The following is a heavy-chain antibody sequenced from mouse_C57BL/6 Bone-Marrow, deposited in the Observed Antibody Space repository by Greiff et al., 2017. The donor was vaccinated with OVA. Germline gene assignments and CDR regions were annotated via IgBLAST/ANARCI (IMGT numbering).Heavy chain of an antibody. CDR1: GYTFTSYW. J-gene: IGHJ4*01. D-gene: IGHD2-4*01. V-gene: IGHV1-55*01. Sequence: QVQLKQPGAELVKPGASVKMSCKASGYTFTSYWITWVKQRPGQGLEWIGDIYPGSGSTNYNEKFKSKATLTVDTSSSTAYMQLSSLTSEDSAVYYCARFPYDYDEEGYYAMDYWGQGTSVTVSS. CDR2: IYPGSGST. CDR3: ARFPYDYDEEGYYAMDY.